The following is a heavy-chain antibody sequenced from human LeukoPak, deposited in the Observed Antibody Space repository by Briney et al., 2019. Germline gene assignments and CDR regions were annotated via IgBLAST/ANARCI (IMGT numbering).Heavy chain of an antibody. J-gene: IGHJ5*02. V-gene: IGHV4-39*07. D-gene: IGHD3-10*01. CDR2: IYYSGSA. CDR3: ARDNTYYYGSGSYPLRDNWFDP. CDR1: GGSISDSNYY. Sequence: SETLSLTCTVSGGSISDSNYYWGWIRQPPGRGLEWIGNIYYSGSAYYSPSLKSRVTISVDTSKNQFSLKLSSVTAADTAVYYCARDNTYYYGSGSYPLRDNWFDPWGQGTLVTVSS.